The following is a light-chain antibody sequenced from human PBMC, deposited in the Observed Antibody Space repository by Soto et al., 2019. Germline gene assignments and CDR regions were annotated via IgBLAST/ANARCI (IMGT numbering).Light chain of an antibody. J-gene: IGKJ4*01. CDR1: QSVSSY. V-gene: IGKV3-11*01. CDR2: DAS. CDR3: QQRSNWPT. Sequence: EIVLTQSPATLSLSPGERATLSCRASQSVSSYLAWYQQKPGQAPRLLIYDASNRATGIPARFSGSGSGTDFTLTIRRLEPEDFAVYYCQQRSNWPTFGGGTKVEIK.